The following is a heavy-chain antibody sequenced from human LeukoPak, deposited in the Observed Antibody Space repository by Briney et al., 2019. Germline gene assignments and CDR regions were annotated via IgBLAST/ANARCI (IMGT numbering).Heavy chain of an antibody. J-gene: IGHJ4*02. CDR2: IWYDGSNK. CDR1: GFTFSSYG. Sequence: QPGRSLRLSCAASGFTFSSYGMHWVRQAPGKGLEWVAVIWYDGSNKYYADSVKGRFTISRDNSKNTLYLQMNSLRAEDTAVYYCARDDCYDSSGYYNSIDYWGQGTLVTVSS. V-gene: IGHV3-33*01. CDR3: ARDDCYDSSGYYNSIDY. D-gene: IGHD3-22*01.